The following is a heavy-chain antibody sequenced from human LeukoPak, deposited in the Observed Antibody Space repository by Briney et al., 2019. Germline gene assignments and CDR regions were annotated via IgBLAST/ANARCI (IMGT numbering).Heavy chain of an antibody. CDR1: GFTFSSYA. Sequence: GRSLRLSCAASGFTFSSYAMSWVRQAPGKGLEWVSAISGSGGSTYYADSVKGRFTISRDNSKNTLYLQMNSLRAEDTAVYYCAKMYYYDSSGYFSLFDYWGQGTLVTVSS. D-gene: IGHD3-22*01. CDR2: ISGSGGST. J-gene: IGHJ4*02. CDR3: AKMYYYDSSGYFSLFDY. V-gene: IGHV3-23*01.